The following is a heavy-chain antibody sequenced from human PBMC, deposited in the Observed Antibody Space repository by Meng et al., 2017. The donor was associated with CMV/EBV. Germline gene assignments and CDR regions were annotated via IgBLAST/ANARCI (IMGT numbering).Heavy chain of an antibody. V-gene: IGHV1-69*05. D-gene: IGHD3-16*01. CDR3: ARGNDYSLNGWFGY. Sequence: SVKVSCKASGGTFSSYAISWVRQAPGQGLEWMGGIISIFGTANYAQKFQGRVTITTDESTSTAYMELSSLRSEDTAVYYCARGNDYSLNGWFGYWGQGTLVTSPQ. CDR2: IISIFGTA. CDR1: GGTFSSYA. J-gene: IGHJ5*01.